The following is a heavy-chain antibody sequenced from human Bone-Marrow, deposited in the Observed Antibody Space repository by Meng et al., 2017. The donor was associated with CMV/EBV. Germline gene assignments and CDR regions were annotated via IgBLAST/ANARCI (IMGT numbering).Heavy chain of an antibody. CDR2: IYYSGST. CDR3: AREGSGSYYYYGMDV. CDR1: GGSVSSGSYY. Sequence: GSLRLSCTVSGGSVSSGSYYWSWIRQPPGKGLEWIGYIYYSGSTNYNPSLKSRVTISVDTSKNQFSLKLSSVTAADTAVYYCAREGSGSYYYYGMDVWGQGTTVTVSS. D-gene: IGHD3-10*01. J-gene: IGHJ6*02. V-gene: IGHV4-61*01.